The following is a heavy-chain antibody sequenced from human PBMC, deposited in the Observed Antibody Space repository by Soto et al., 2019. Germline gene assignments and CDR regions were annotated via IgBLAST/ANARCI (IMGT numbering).Heavy chain of an antibody. CDR3: ASLNYYYYYGMDV. CDR2: IDPSDSYT. Sequence: GESLKLSCKGSGYSFTSYWISWVRQMPGKGLEWMGRIDPSDSYTNYSPSFQGHVTISADKPISTAYLQWSSLKASDTAMYYCASLNYYYYYGMDVWGQGTTVTVSS. CDR1: GYSFTSYW. J-gene: IGHJ6*02. V-gene: IGHV5-10-1*01.